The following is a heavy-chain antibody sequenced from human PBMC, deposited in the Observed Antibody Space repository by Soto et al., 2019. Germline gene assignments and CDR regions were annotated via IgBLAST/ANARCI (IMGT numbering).Heavy chain of an antibody. CDR2: TYYRSKWYN. CDR3: ARESSIAARPSLGY. D-gene: IGHD6-6*01. CDR1: WDSVSSNSAA. J-gene: IGHJ4*02. Sequence: SQTLSLTFAISWDSVSSNSAAWNWIRQSSSRGLEWLGRTYYRSKWYNDYAVSVKSRITINPDTSKNQFSLQLNSVTPEDTAVYYCARESSIAARPSLGYWGQGTLVTVSS. V-gene: IGHV6-1*01.